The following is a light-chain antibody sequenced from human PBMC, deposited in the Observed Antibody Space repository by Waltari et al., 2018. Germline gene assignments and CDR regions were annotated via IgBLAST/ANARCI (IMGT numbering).Light chain of an antibody. CDR1: QSISTY. Sequence: DIQMSQSPSSLSASVGDRVTIICRASQSISTYLNWYQQKPGKAPKVLIYAASNLQSGVPSRFSASGSVTDFTLTISSLQPEDFATYYCQQGSSTPSTFGQGTKVEIK. CDR3: QQGSSTPST. V-gene: IGKV1-39*01. CDR2: AAS. J-gene: IGKJ1*01.